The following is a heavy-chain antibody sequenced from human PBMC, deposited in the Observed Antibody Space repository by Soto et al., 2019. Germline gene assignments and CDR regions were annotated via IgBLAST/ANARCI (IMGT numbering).Heavy chain of an antibody. V-gene: IGHV4-4*02. J-gene: IGHJ6*02. CDR2: IYHSGST. CDR1: GGSISSSNW. CDR3: ASVRGGYYYAMDV. D-gene: IGHD3-10*02. Sequence: QVQLQESGPGLVKPSGTLSLTCAVSGGSISSSNWWSWVRQPPGKGLEWIGEIYHSGSTNYNPSLKGRATISVDKSKSQFSLKLSSVTAADTAVDYCASVRGGYYYAMDVWGQGTTVTVSS.